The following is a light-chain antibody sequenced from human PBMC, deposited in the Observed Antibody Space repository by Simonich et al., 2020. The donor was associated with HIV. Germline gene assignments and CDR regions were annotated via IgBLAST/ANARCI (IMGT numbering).Light chain of an antibody. Sequence: DIVMTQSPDSLSVSLGERATINCKSSQTFLYSSNNKNYLAWYQQKPGQPPKMRIYRATTRQSGVPDRFRGSGSGTDFTLTISSLQAEDVAVYYCQQYYSTPWTFGQGTKVEIK. J-gene: IGKJ1*01. V-gene: IGKV4-1*01. CDR3: QQYYSTPWT. CDR2: RAT. CDR1: QTFLYSSNNKNY.